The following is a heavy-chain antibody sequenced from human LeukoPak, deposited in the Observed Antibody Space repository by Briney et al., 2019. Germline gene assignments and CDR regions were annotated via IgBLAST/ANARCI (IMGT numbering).Heavy chain of an antibody. D-gene: IGHD3-22*01. J-gene: IGHJ4*02. CDR1: GFIFSTYS. V-gene: IGHV3-21*01. CDR3: ARGAEYYYDSSGYFPFDY. CDR2: ITGSYSHI. Sequence: GGSLRLSCAASGFIFSTYSMNWVRQAPGKGLEWVSSITGSYSHIYYADSVKGRFTISRDNAKNSLYLQMYSLRAEDTAVYYCARGAEYYYDSSGYFPFDYWGQGTLVTVSS.